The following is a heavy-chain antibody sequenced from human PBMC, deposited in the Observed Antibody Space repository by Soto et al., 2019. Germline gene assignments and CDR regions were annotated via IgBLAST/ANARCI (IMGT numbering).Heavy chain of an antibody. CDR2: FDPEDGET. CDR3: ATLILPYYYDSSGFGPLDY. CDR1: GYTLTELS. J-gene: IGHJ4*02. V-gene: IGHV1-24*01. D-gene: IGHD3-22*01. Sequence: ASVTVSCKVSGYTLTELSMHWVRQAPGKGLEWMGGFDPEDGETIYAQKFQGRVTMTEDTSTDTAYMELSSLRSEDTAVYYCATLILPYYYDSSGFGPLDYWGQGTLVTVSS.